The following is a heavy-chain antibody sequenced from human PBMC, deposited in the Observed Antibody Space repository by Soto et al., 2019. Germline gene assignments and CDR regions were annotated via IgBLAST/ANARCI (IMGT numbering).Heavy chain of an antibody. CDR3: ARDIFSEDTPIGMEV. J-gene: IGHJ6*02. Sequence: ASVKVSCKASGYTFTSYYMHWVRQAPGQGLEWMGIINPSGGSTSYAQKFQGRVTMTRDTSTSTVYMELSSLRSEDTAVYYCARDIFSEDTPIGMEVWGQGTTVTVS. V-gene: IGHV1-46*01. CDR1: GYTFTSYY. D-gene: IGHD3-9*01. CDR2: INPSGGST.